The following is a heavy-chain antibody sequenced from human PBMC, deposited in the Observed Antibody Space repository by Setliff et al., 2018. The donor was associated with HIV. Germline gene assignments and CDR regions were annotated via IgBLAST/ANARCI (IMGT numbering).Heavy chain of an antibody. CDR2: AGSADYGGNA. V-gene: IGHV4-39*07. Sequence: LSLTCTVSGASISSSGYYWGWIRQPPGKGLEWIGSAGSADYGGNAYYNPSLKSRVTISVETSKNQFSLKLSSVTAADTAVYYCARRGGISTTVEGPPPFDFWGPGTLVTVSS. D-gene: IGHD3-22*01. CDR1: GASISSSGYY. CDR3: ARRGGISTTVEGPPPFDF. J-gene: IGHJ4*02.